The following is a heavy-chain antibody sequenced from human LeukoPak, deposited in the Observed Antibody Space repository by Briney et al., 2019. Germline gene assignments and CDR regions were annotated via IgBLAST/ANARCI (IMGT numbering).Heavy chain of an antibody. J-gene: IGHJ3*02. Sequence: PGGCLRLSRAASVFTLCSYSMNWVRQAPGKGLEWVSSISISSSYIYYTDSVKGRLTISRDNAKNSLYLQMNSLRAEDTAVYYCARVTSSGTDAFDIWGQGTMVTASS. CDR3: ARVTSSGTDAFDI. CDR1: VFTLCSYS. D-gene: IGHD1-26*01. CDR2: ISISSSYI. V-gene: IGHV3-21*01.